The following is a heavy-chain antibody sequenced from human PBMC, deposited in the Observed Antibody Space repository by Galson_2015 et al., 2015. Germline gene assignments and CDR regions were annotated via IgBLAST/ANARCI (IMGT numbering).Heavy chain of an antibody. CDR1: GFTFSSYG. Sequence: SLRLSCAASGFTFSSYGMHWGRQAPGKGLEWAAVISYDGSNKYYADSVKGRFTISRNNSKNTLYLQMNSLRAEDTAVYYCAKDLSNSWPGSGYWGQGTLDTVSS. CDR3: AKDLSNSWPGSGY. CDR2: ISYDGSNK. D-gene: IGHD6-13*01. V-gene: IGHV3-30*18. J-gene: IGHJ4*02.